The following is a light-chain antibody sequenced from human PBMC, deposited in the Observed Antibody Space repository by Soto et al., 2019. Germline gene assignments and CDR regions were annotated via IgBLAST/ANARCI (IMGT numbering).Light chain of an antibody. Sequence: EMGLTRAQGTLSLAPGERATLSCRASQSVSSYFLAWYQQKPGQAPRLLIYGASSRATGIPDRFSGSGSGTDFTLTISRLEPEDFAVYYCQQYGSSPLTFGGGTKVDIK. J-gene: IGKJ4*01. V-gene: IGKV3-20*01. CDR2: GAS. CDR1: QSVSSYF. CDR3: QQYGSSPLT.